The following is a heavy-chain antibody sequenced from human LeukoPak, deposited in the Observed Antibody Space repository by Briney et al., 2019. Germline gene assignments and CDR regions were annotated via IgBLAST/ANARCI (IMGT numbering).Heavy chain of an antibody. J-gene: IGHJ4*02. CDR3: ARADWRVPSSSSSFDY. D-gene: IGHD6-6*01. CDR1: GFTFSSYA. V-gene: IGHV3-30*04. Sequence: GGSLRLSCAASGFTFSSYAMHWVRQAPGKGLEWVAVISYDGSNKYYADSVKGRFTISRDNSKNTLYLQMNSLRAEDTAVYNCARADWRVPSSSSSFDYWGQGTLVTVSS. CDR2: ISYDGSNK.